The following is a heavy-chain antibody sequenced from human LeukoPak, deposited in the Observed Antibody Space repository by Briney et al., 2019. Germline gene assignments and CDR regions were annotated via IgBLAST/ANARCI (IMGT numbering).Heavy chain of an antibody. CDR1: GFTFDDYA. CDR3: ATNSGYDPSPAFDI. V-gene: IGHV3-20*04. D-gene: IGHD5-12*01. CDR2: INWNGVNT. Sequence: GGSLRLSCAASGFTFDDYAMHWVRQAPGKGLEWVSAINWNGVNTGYADSVKGRFTISRDNANNSLYLQMNSLRAEDTAVYYCATNSGYDPSPAFDIWGQGTMVTVSS. J-gene: IGHJ3*02.